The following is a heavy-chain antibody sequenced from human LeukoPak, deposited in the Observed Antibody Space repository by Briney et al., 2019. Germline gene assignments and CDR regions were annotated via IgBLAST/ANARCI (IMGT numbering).Heavy chain of an antibody. J-gene: IGHJ3*02. CDR1: GGSFSGYY. D-gene: IGHD3-22*01. Sequence: SETLSLTCAVYGGSFSGYYWSWIRQPAGKGLEWIGRISSSGSTNYNPSLKSRVTISVDTSKNQFSLKLSSVTAADTAVYFCARGPYSYDSSGAFDIWGQGTMVTVSS. CDR3: ARGPYSYDSSGAFDI. CDR2: ISSSGST. V-gene: IGHV4-59*10.